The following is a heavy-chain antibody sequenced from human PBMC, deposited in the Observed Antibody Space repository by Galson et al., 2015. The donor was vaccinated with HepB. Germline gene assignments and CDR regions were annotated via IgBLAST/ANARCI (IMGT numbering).Heavy chain of an antibody. CDR1: GFTFSSYA. V-gene: IGHV3-30-3*01. CDR3: ARGYPGIAAAGDWGGDY. D-gene: IGHD6-13*01. CDR2: ISYDGSNK. Sequence: SLRLSCAASGFTFSSYAMHWVRQAPGKGLEWVAVISYDGSNKYYADSVKGRFTISRDNSENTLYLQMNSLRAEDTAVYYCARGYPGIAAAGDWGGDYWGQGTLVTVSS. J-gene: IGHJ4*02.